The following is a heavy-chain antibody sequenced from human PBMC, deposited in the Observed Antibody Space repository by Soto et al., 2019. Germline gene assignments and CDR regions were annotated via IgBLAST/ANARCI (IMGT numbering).Heavy chain of an antibody. CDR2: FDPEGGEA. D-gene: IGHD2-15*01. CDR3: AALGIRVVAATQDYYYYGMDV. Sequence: ASVKVSCKISGHTLTELSIHWVRQAPGKGLEWMGGFDPEGGEAIYAQKWHGRVTVTEDTVTDTAYMELSGLNSDDTAVYYCAALGIRVVAATQDYYYYGMDVWGQGTTVTVSS. CDR1: GHTLTELS. J-gene: IGHJ6*02. V-gene: IGHV1-24*01.